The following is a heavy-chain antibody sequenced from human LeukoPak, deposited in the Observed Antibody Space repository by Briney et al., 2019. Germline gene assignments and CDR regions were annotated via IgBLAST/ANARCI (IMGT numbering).Heavy chain of an antibody. J-gene: IGHJ4*02. Sequence: GGSLRLSCAASGFTFSNYAMNWVRRAPGKGLEWVSAISGSGGTTYYADSVKGRFTISRDNSKNTLYLQMNSLRAEDTAVYYCAKAPYDSSGYYDYWGQGTLVTVSS. V-gene: IGHV3-23*01. CDR2: ISGSGGTT. CDR1: GFTFSNYA. D-gene: IGHD3-22*01. CDR3: AKAPYDSSGYYDY.